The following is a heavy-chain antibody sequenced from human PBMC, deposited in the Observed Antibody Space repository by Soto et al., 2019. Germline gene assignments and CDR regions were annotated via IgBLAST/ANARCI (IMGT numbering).Heavy chain of an antibody. CDR2: IYSSGTT. V-gene: IGHV4-59*01. Sequence: ASETLSLTCAVSGDSISNYYWSWIRQPPEKGLEWIGYIYSSGTTNYNPSLKSRVTISVDTSKNQFSLNLSSVTAADTAVYYCARQLFGSWYYFDYWGQGTLVTVSS. D-gene: IGHD3-3*01. CDR3: ARQLFGSWYYFDY. CDR1: GDSISNYY. J-gene: IGHJ4*02.